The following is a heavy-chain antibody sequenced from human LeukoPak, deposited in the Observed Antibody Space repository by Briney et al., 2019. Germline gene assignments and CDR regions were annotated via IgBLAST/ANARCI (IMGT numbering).Heavy chain of an antibody. CDR3: AKKAPAGGDYYYMDV. V-gene: IGHV3-33*06. CDR2: IWYDGNNE. Sequence: GGSLRLSCAAPGFTFSSYGMHWVRQAPGKGLEWVALIWYDGNNEYYADSVRGRFTISRDNSKNMLYLQMNSLRAEDTAVYYCAKKAPAGGDYYYMDVWGEGTTVTVSS. J-gene: IGHJ6*03. CDR1: GFTFSSYG. D-gene: IGHD1-1*01.